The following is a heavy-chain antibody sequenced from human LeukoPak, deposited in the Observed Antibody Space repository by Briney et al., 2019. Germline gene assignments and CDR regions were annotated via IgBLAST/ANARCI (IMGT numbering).Heavy chain of an antibody. J-gene: IGHJ6*02. Sequence: PGGSLRLSCAASGFTFSSYSMNWVRQAPGKGLEWVSSISSSSSYIYYADSVKGRFTISRDNAKNSLYLQMDSLRAEDTAVYYCAREVSYYDSSGMDVWGQGTTVTVSS. CDR2: ISSSSSYI. CDR1: GFTFSSYS. V-gene: IGHV3-21*01. CDR3: AREVSYYDSSGMDV. D-gene: IGHD3-22*01.